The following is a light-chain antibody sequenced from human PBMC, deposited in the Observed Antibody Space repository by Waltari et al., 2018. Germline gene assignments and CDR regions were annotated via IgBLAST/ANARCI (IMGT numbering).Light chain of an antibody. CDR3: QQRSNWPFT. CDR2: DAS. Sequence: DIVLTQSPATLSLSPGDRATLSCRSSQSVSSDLAWFLQKPGQAPRLLISDASDRATGIPARFSGSGSGTDFTLTISSLEPEDFAVYYCQQRSNWPFTFGGGTKVEIK. J-gene: IGKJ4*01. V-gene: IGKV3-11*01. CDR1: QSVSSD.